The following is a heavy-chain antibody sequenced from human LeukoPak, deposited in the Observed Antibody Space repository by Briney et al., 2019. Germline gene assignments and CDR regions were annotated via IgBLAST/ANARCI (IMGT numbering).Heavy chain of an antibody. CDR2: IYSGGST. V-gene: IGHV3-53*01. J-gene: IGHJ4*02. CDR3: VRGDYGDYTLFDY. D-gene: IGHD4-17*01. Sequence: ETLSLTCTVSGASISTYYWSWVRQAPGKGLEWVSVIYSGGSTYYADSVKGRFTISRDNSKNTLYLQTNSLRAEDTAVYYCVRGDYGDYTLFDYWGQGTLVTVSS. CDR1: GASISTYY.